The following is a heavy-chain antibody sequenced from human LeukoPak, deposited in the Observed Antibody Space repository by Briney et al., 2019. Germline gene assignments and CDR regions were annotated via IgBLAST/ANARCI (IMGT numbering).Heavy chain of an antibody. D-gene: IGHD3-3*01. CDR3: ARAWGFLEWKRFDP. CDR2: ISGSGGST. J-gene: IGHJ5*02. Sequence: GGSLRLSCAASGFTFSSYAMSWVRQAPGKGLEWVSAISGSGGSTYYADSVKGRFTISRDNSKNTLYLQMNSLRSEDTAVYYCARAWGFLEWKRFDPWGQGTLVTVSS. V-gene: IGHV3-23*01. CDR1: GFTFSSYA.